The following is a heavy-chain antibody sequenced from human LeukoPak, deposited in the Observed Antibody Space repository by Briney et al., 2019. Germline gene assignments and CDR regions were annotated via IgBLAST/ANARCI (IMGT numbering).Heavy chain of an antibody. V-gene: IGHV1-69*04. Sequence: GASVNVSCKASGRTFSSCAISWVRQAPGQGLEWMGRIIPILGIANYAQKFQGRVTITADKSTSTAYMELSSLRSEDTAVYYCARDASGHYYFDYWGQGTLVTVSS. CDR2: IIPILGIA. CDR3: ARDASGHYYFDY. CDR1: GRTFSSCA. J-gene: IGHJ4*02. D-gene: IGHD1-26*01.